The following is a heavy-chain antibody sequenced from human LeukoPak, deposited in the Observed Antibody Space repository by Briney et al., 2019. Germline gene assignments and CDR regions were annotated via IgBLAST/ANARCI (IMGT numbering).Heavy chain of an antibody. D-gene: IGHD1-7*01. CDR3: ARGWWNYVS. V-gene: IGHV3-11*04. CDR2: ISGSGTIM. CDR1: GFTFSDSY. Sequence: PGGSLRLSCAASGFTFSDSYMTWIRQAPGKGLEWVSYISGSGTIMYYADSVKGRFTISRDNAKNSLFLQMNSLRAEDTAVYYCARGWWNYVSWGQGNLVTVSS. J-gene: IGHJ4*02.